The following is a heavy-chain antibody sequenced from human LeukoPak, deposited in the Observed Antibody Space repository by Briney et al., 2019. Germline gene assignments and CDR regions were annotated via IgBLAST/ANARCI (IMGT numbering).Heavy chain of an antibody. Sequence: RGSLRLSCAASGFTFDDYGMSWVRQAPGKGLEWVSGINWNGGSTDYADSVKGRFTISRDNAKNSLYLQMNSLRAEDTALYYCARGPYYYDYSGYGGDYWGQGTLVTVSS. CDR2: INWNGGST. V-gene: IGHV3-20*04. J-gene: IGHJ4*02. CDR1: GFTFDDYG. CDR3: ARGPYYYDYSGYGGDY. D-gene: IGHD3-22*01.